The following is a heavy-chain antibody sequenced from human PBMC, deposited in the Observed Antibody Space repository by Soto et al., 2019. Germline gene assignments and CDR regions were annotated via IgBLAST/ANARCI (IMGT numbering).Heavy chain of an antibody. CDR1: GFTFNNAR. CDR2: IRSNGVGGTA. V-gene: IGHV3-15*01. D-gene: IGHD3-10*01. J-gene: IGHJ4*02. Sequence: GGSLRLSCEASGFTFNNARVNWVRQAPGRGLEGVGRIRSNGVGGTADYSSFVKDRFTISRDDPKKTVYLEMNRLGTEDTAVYYCFVLLWFGELLSGDHWGQGTQVTVS. CDR3: FVLLWFGELLSGDH.